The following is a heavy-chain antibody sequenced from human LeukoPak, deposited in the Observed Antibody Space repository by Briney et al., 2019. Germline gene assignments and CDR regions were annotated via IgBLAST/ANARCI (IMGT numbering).Heavy chain of an antibody. Sequence: SETLSLTCIVSDGSVTTDYWTWLRQSPGKGLESIGHISYAGGTYYTPSLASRVTISLDTSKNQFSLKLSSVTAADTAVYYCARALRTLNYYYYMDVWGKGTTVTISS. CDR3: ARALRTLNYYYYMDV. J-gene: IGHJ6*03. CDR1: DGSVTTDY. D-gene: IGHD2-2*01. V-gene: IGHV4-59*02. CDR2: ISYAGGT.